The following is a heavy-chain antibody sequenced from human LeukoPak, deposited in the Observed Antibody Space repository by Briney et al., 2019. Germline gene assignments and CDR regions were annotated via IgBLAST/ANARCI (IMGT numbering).Heavy chain of an antibody. V-gene: IGHV3-30*04. D-gene: IGHD3-22*01. Sequence: PGGSLRLSCAASGFTFSSYAMHWVRQAPGKGLEWVAVISYDGSNKYYADSVKGRFTISRDNSKNTLYLQMNSLRAEDTAVYYCASYAYYYDSSGYYWGQGTLVTVSS. CDR3: ASYAYYYDSSGYY. J-gene: IGHJ4*02. CDR1: GFTFSSYA. CDR2: ISYDGSNK.